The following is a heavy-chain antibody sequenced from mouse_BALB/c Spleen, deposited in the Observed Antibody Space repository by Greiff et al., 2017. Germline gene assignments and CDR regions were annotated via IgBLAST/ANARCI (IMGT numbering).Heavy chain of an antibody. CDR2: IDPANGNT. V-gene: IGHV14-3*02. D-gene: IGHD4-1*01. Sequence: EVQLQQSGAELVKPGASVKLSCTASGFNIKDTYMHWVKQRPEQGLEWIGRIDPANGNTKCDPKVQGKATITADTSSNTAYLQLSSLTSEDTAVYYCARGTGTWFAYWGQGTLVTVSA. CDR3: ARGTGTWFAY. J-gene: IGHJ3*01. CDR1: GFNIKDTY.